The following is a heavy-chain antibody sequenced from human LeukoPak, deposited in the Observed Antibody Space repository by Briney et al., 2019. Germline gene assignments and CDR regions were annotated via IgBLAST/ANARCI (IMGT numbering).Heavy chain of an antibody. D-gene: IGHD2-8*01. CDR2: IYNSGT. CDR1: GYSVNYDY. J-gene: IGHJ4*02. V-gene: IGHV4-59*02. CDR3: ARVDPNGYSDY. Sequence: SETLSLTCTVSGYSVNYDYWSWIRQPPGKGLQWIGYIYNSGTIYNPSLKNRVTISLDTSRNQFSLKVSSVSAAGTAVYYCARVDPNGYSDYWGQGILVTVSS.